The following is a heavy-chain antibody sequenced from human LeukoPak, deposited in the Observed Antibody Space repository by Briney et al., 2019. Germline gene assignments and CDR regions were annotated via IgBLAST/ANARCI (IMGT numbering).Heavy chain of an antibody. J-gene: IGHJ4*02. V-gene: IGHV4-30-4*01. CDR1: GGSISSGDYY. D-gene: IGHD5-12*01. CDR3: AREAIVATITNFDY. Sequence: SETLSLTCTVSGGSISSGDYYWSWIRQPPGKGLEWIGYIYYSGSTYYNPSLKSRVTISVDTSKNQFSLKLSSVAAADTAVYYCAREAIVATITNFDYWGQGTLVTVSS. CDR2: IYYSGST.